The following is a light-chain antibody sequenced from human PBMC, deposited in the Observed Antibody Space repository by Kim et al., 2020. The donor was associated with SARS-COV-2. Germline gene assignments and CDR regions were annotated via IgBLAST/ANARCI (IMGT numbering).Light chain of an antibody. CDR1: SITFGSHNY. Sequence: GQSITISCTGASITFGSHNYVPWYRQPPGQAPNLLIYDVISRPSGVPDRFSDSKSGNTASLTISGLQAEDEADYYCCTYAGDYTWVFGGGTQLTVL. J-gene: IGLJ3*02. V-gene: IGLV2-11*03. CDR2: DVI. CDR3: CTYAGDYTWV.